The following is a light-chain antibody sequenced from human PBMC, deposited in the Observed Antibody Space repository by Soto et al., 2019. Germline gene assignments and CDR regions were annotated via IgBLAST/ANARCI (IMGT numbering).Light chain of an antibody. J-gene: IGLJ1*01. V-gene: IGLV2-8*01. Sequence: QSALTQPPSASGSPGQSVTISCTGTSSDVGGYNYVSWYQQHPGKAPKLMIYEVSKRPSGVPDRFPGSKSGDTASLTVSGLQAEDEADYYCSSYAGRNNYVFGTGTKVTVL. CDR1: SSDVGGYNY. CDR3: SSYAGRNNYV. CDR2: EVS.